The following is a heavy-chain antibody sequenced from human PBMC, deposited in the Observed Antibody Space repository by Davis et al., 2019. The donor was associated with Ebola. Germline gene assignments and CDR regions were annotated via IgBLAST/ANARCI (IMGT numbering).Heavy chain of an antibody. CDR1: GFTFSSYE. CDR2: IKQDGSEK. V-gene: IGHV3-7*01. Sequence: GESLKISCAASGFTFSSYEMNWVRQAPGKGLEWAANIKQDGSEKYYVDSVKGRFTISRDNAKNSLYLQMNSLRAEDTAVYYCAQSTIGGQGTLVTVSS. J-gene: IGHJ4*02. CDR3: AQSTI. D-gene: IGHD1-1*01.